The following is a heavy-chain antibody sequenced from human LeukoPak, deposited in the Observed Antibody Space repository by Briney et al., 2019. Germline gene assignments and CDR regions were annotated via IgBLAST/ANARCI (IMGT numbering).Heavy chain of an antibody. CDR2: ISDSAVNT. V-gene: IGHV3-23*01. Sequence: QHGGSLRLSCAASGFTFSSYGMSWVRQAPGKGLEWVSAISDSAVNTYYADSVKGRFTISRDNSKNTLYLQMDSLRAEDTAVYFCAKTLLTTRPFDYWGQGALVTVSS. D-gene: IGHD6-6*01. CDR3: AKTLLTTRPFDY. J-gene: IGHJ4*02. CDR1: GFTFSSYG.